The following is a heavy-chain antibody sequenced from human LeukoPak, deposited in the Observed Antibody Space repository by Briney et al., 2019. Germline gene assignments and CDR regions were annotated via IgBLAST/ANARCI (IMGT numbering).Heavy chain of an antibody. CDR1: GFSLSTSGVG. J-gene: IGHJ4*02. CDR3: AHRRHDILTGYLNYFDY. V-gene: IGHV2-5*01. Sequence: SGPTLVKPPQTLTLTCTFSGFSLSTSGVGVGWIRQPPGKALEWLALIYWNDDKRYSPSLKSRLTITKDTSKNQLVLTMTNMDPVDTATYYCAHRRHDILTGYLNYFDYWGQGTLVTVSS. CDR2: IYWNDDK. D-gene: IGHD3-9*01.